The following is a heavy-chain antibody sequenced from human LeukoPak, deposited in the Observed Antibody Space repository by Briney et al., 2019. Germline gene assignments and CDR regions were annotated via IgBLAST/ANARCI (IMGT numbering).Heavy chain of an antibody. Sequence: GGSLRLSCAASGFTFSSYAMSWVRQAPGKGLEWVSAISGSGGATYYADSVKGRFTISRDNSKNTLYLQMNSLRAEDTAVYYCAKVPVFSLTISEVVTDDAFDIWGEGTIVTVSS. D-gene: IGHD3-3*01. CDR2: ISGSGGAT. CDR1: GFTFSSYA. V-gene: IGHV3-23*01. J-gene: IGHJ3*02. CDR3: AKVPVFSLTISEVVTDDAFDI.